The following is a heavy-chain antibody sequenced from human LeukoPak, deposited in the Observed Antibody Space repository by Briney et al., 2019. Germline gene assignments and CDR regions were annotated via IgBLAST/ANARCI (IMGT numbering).Heavy chain of an antibody. CDR1: GFTFSSYA. Sequence: GSLRLSCAASGFTFSSYAMHWVRQAPGKGLEWVAVISYDGSNKYYADSVKGRFTISRDNSKNTLYLQMNSLRAEDTALYYCAKAPPTAMVSFDYWGQGTLVTVSS. J-gene: IGHJ4*02. CDR3: AKAPPTAMVSFDY. V-gene: IGHV3-30-3*01. D-gene: IGHD5-18*01. CDR2: ISYDGSNK.